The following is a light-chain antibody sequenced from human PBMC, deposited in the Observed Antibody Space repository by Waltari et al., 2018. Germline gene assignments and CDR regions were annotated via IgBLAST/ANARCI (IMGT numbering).Light chain of an antibody. V-gene: IGLV1-44*01. CDR1: SSNIGAST. CDR2: SNS. CDR3: ATWDDSLKGVI. Sequence: QSVLTQPPSASATPGQSVTISCSGGSSNIGASTVSWYQHVPGTAPKLLIYSNSLRPSGGPGRFSCSKSGISASLAISDLQSEDEADYYCATWDDSLKGVIFGGGSKLTVL. J-gene: IGLJ2*01.